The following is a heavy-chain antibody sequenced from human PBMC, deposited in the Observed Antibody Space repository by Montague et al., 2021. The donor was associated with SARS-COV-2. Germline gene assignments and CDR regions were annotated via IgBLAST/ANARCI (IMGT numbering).Heavy chain of an antibody. V-gene: IGHV4-31*03. Sequence: TLSLTCTVSGGSINSGGYYWTWIRQHPVRGLEWIGYVYHTGNTHYSPSLESRLTISVDTSKNQFSLKLTSVTAAATAIYYCARLNYWAPFDFWGQGALVAVSS. CDR1: GGSINSGGYY. J-gene: IGHJ4*02. CDR2: VYHTGNT. CDR3: ARLNYWAPFDF. D-gene: IGHD1-7*01.